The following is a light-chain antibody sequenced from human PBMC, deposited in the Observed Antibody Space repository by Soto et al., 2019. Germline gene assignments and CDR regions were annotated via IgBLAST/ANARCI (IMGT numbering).Light chain of an antibody. CDR2: GAS. Sequence: EIVLTQSPGSLSLSPGERATLSCRASQSVSSSHLAWYQQKPGQAPRLLIYGASSRATGIPDRFSGRGSATDFTLTISRLEPEDSAVYYCQHYGSSPPYTFGQGTKLEIK. J-gene: IGKJ2*01. V-gene: IGKV3-20*01. CDR1: QSVSSSH. CDR3: QHYGSSPPYT.